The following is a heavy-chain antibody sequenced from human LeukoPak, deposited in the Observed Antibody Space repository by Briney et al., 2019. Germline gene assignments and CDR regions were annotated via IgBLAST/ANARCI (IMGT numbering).Heavy chain of an antibody. CDR2: IIPIFGTA. Sequence: SVKVSCKASGGTFSSYAISWVRQAPGQGLEWMGGIIPIFGTANYAQKFQGRVTITADESTSTAYMELSSLRSEDTAVYYCARDPYSRRFPGFDPWGQGTLVTVSS. CDR3: ARDPYSRRFPGFDP. J-gene: IGHJ5*02. V-gene: IGHV1-69*13. D-gene: IGHD6-13*01. CDR1: GGTFSSYA.